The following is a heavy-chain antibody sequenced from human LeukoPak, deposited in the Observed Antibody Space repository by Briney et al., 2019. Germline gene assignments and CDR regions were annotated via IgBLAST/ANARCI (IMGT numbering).Heavy chain of an antibody. J-gene: IGHJ4*02. D-gene: IGHD5-24*01. CDR1: GFTFSSYW. CDR3: ARGASRGFDY. V-gene: IGHV3-48*02. Sequence: PGGSLRLSCAAPGFTFSSYWMHWVRQAPGKGLEWVSYISGSSSNTYYADSVKGRFTISRDNAKNSLYLQMNSLRDEDTAVYYCARGASRGFDYWGQGTLVTVSS. CDR2: ISGSSSNT.